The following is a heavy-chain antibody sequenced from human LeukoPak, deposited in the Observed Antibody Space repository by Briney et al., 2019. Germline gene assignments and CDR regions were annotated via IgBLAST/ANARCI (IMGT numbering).Heavy chain of an antibody. CDR3: ARGGRYGDYVFDY. Sequence: SETLSLTCTVSGGSISGYYWNWIRQPPGKGLEWIGYIYYSGSTKSNPSLKSRVTISIDTSKNQFSLRLSSVPASDTAVYYCARGGRYGDYVFDYWGQGTLVTVSS. CDR2: IYYSGST. V-gene: IGHV4-59*01. D-gene: IGHD4-17*01. J-gene: IGHJ4*02. CDR1: GGSISGYY.